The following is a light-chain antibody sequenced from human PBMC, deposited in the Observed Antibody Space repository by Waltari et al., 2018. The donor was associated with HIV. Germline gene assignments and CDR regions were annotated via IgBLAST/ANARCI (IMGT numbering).Light chain of an antibody. CDR2: HSS. Sequence: TQSPATISVSPGGRVTVSCRASQNVDDKLAWYQQKPGQSPRILIYHSSVRAAGVPTRFGGAGSATNFTLTISSLQSEDFALYFCQQYHHWPPLTFGGGSRVELK. V-gene: IGKV3D-15*01. CDR1: QNVDDK. J-gene: IGKJ4*01. CDR3: QQYHHWPPLT.